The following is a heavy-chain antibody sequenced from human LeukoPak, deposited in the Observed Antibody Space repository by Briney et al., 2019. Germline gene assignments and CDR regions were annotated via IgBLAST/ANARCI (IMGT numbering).Heavy chain of an antibody. CDR1: GGSISSSSYY. CDR3: ASPSWDY. V-gene: IGHV4-39*01. CDR2: IYYSGST. Sequence: SETLSLTCTVSGGSISSSSYYWGWIRQPPGKGLEWIGSIYYSGSTYHNPSLKSRVTISVDTSKNQFSLKLSSVTAADTAVYYCASPSWDYWGQGTLVTVSS. J-gene: IGHJ4*02.